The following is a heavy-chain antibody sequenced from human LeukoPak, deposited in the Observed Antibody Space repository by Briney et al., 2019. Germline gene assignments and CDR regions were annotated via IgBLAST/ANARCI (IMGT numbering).Heavy chain of an antibody. CDR3: ARGNYYDSSGYLVGGGTIDI. Sequence: APVKVSCKASGGTFSSYAISWVRQAPGQGLEWMGGIIPIFGTANYAQKFQGRVTITADESTSTAYMELSSLRSEDTAVYYCARGNYYDSSGYLVGGGTIDIWGQGTMVTVSS. V-gene: IGHV1-69*13. D-gene: IGHD3-22*01. CDR2: IIPIFGTA. CDR1: GGTFSSYA. J-gene: IGHJ3*02.